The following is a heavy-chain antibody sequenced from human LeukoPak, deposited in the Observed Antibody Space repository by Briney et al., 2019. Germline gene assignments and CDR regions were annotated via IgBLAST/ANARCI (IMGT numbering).Heavy chain of an antibody. CDR3: ARDLNGGLLWFGELFSFAY. D-gene: IGHD3-10*01. V-gene: IGHV1-46*01. J-gene: IGHJ4*02. Sequence: GASVKVSCKASGYTFTSYYMHWVRQAPGQGLEWKGIINPSGGSTSYAQKFQGRVTMTRDTSTSTVYMELSSLRSEDTAVYYCARDLNGGLLWFGELFSFAYWGQGTLVTVSS. CDR2: INPSGGST. CDR1: GYTFTSYY.